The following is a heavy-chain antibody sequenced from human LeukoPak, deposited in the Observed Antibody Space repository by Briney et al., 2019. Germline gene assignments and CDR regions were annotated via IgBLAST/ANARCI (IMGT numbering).Heavy chain of an antibody. Sequence: GASVKVSCKASGYTFTSYGISWVRQAPGQGLEWMGWISAYNGNTNYAQKLQGRVTMTKDTSTSTAYMELRSLRSDDTAVYYCASFNYYDSSGYYPILGYWGQGTLVTVSS. D-gene: IGHD3-22*01. V-gene: IGHV1-18*01. CDR1: GYTFTSYG. CDR3: ASFNYYDSSGYYPILGY. CDR2: ISAYNGNT. J-gene: IGHJ4*02.